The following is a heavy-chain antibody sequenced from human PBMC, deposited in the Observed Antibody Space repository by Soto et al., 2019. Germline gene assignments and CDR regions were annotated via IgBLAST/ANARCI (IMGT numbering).Heavy chain of an antibody. CDR3: AKDAVSGDGIWLLDS. V-gene: IGHV3-23*01. CDR2: LLRSGSTT. J-gene: IGHJ5*02. Sequence: GGSLRLSCAASGFTFSNYAMTWARQAPGKGLEWISSLLRSGSTTYYADSVKGRFTISSDKSANSLYLQMDSLRAEDTAVYYCAKDAVSGDGIWLLDSWGQGTVVTVSS. D-gene: IGHD4-17*01. CDR1: GFTFSNYA.